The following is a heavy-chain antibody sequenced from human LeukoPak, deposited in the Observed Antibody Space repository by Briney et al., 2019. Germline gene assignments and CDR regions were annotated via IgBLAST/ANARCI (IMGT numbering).Heavy chain of an antibody. CDR3: ARVAEGDYGAFDI. J-gene: IGHJ3*02. CDR1: GGSISSYY. Sequence: SETLSLTCTVSGGSISSYYWTWIRQPPGGGLEWIGYIYYSGSTKYNSSLKSRAIISVDTSKTQFSLKLSSVTAADTAVYYCARVAEGDYGAFDIWGQGTTVTVSS. D-gene: IGHD4-17*01. V-gene: IGHV4-59*01. CDR2: IYYSGST.